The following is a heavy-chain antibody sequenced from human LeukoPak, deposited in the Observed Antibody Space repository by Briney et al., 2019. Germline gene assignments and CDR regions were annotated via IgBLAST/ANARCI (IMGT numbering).Heavy chain of an antibody. D-gene: IGHD3-10*01. J-gene: IGHJ3*02. CDR1: GLTFRNAW. CDR2: IKSKTDGGTT. CDR3: ASSMVRGISGAFDI. Sequence: GGSLRLSCAASGLTFRNAWMSWVRQAPGKGLEWVGYIKSKTDGGTTDYAAPLKGRFTISRDDSKNTLYLLTNSLRTEDTAVYYCASSMVRGISGAFDIWGQGKMVIVSS. V-gene: IGHV3-15*01.